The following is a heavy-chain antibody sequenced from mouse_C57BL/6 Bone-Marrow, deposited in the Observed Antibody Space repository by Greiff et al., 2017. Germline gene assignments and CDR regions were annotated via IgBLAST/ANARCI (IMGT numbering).Heavy chain of an antibody. CDR3: TRGYFDY. CDR1: GYPFTDYE. Sequence: VQLQQSGAELVRPGASVTLSCKASGYPFTDYEMHWVKQTPVHGLEWIGAFDPATGGTAYNQKFKGKAILTADKSSSTAYMELRSLTSEDSAVYYCTRGYFDYWGQGTTLTVSA. V-gene: IGHV1-15*01. J-gene: IGHJ2*01. CDR2: FDPATGGT.